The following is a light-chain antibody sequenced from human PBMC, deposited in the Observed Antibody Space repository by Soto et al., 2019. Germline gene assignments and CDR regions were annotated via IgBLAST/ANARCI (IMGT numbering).Light chain of an antibody. CDR1: QSISSW. J-gene: IGKJ1*01. CDR3: QHKRT. CDR2: DAS. Sequence: DIQMTQSPSTLSASVGDRVTIPCRASQSISSWLAWYQQKPGKAPKLLIYDASSLESGVPSRFSGSGSGTEFTLTIRSLQPDDFATYYCQHKRTFGQGTKVDI. V-gene: IGKV1-5*01.